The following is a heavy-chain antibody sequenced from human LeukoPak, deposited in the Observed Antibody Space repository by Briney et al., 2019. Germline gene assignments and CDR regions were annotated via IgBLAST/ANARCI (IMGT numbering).Heavy chain of an antibody. Sequence: KPSETLSLTCTVSGGSISSYYWSWIRQPPGKGLEWIGYIYYSGSTNYNPSLKSRVTISVDTSKNQFSLKLSSVTAADTAVYYCARSLPWVRGVINRFDYWGQGTLVTVSS. V-gene: IGHV4-59*01. J-gene: IGHJ4*02. D-gene: IGHD3-10*01. CDR2: IYYSGST. CDR3: ARSLPWVRGVINRFDY. CDR1: GGSISSYY.